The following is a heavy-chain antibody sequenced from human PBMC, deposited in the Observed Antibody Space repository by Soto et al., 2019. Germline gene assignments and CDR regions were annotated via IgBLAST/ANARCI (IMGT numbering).Heavy chain of an antibody. CDR3: AKEGAIPGEVYP. Sequence: HLAQSGPEVKRPGASVKISCKASGFIFTDWFMHWVRQAPGQGPAWLGIINTSGGHSIYSQKFQDRVTMTRHTSTSTRYVELGRLTSAYTAGYPCAKEGAIPGEVYPWGQGTLVSVSS. V-gene: IGHV1-46*01. CDR2: INTSGGHS. CDR1: GFIFTDWF. D-gene: IGHD2-21*01. J-gene: IGHJ5*02.